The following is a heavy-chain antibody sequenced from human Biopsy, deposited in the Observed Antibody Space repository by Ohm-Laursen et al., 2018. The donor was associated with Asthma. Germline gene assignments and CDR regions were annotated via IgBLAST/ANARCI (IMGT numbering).Heavy chain of an antibody. CDR3: ARTYYDFLTGQVKDAFGI. CDR2: INAGNGNT. D-gene: IGHD3-9*01. V-gene: IGHV1-18*04. CDR1: GYTFTSYG. J-gene: IGHJ3*02. Sequence: ASVKVSCKASGYTFTSYGISWVRQAPGQGLEWMGWINAGNGNTKYSQKFQGRVSITRDTSASTAYMELTSLRSEDTAAYYCARTYYDFLTGQVKDAFGIWGQGTMVTVSS.